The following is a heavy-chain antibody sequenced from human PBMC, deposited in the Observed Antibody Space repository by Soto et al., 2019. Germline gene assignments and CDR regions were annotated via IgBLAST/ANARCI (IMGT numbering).Heavy chain of an antibody. Sequence: SETLPLTCAVYGGSFGGYYWSWIRQPPGKWLEWIGEINHSGSTNYNPSLKSRVTISVDTSKNQFSLKLSSVTAADTAVYYCARVRRYCSGGSCYSKPYYFDYWGQGTLVTVSS. CDR3: ARVRRYCSGGSCYSKPYYFDY. CDR2: INHSGST. V-gene: IGHV4-34*01. CDR1: GGSFGGYY. D-gene: IGHD2-15*01. J-gene: IGHJ4*02.